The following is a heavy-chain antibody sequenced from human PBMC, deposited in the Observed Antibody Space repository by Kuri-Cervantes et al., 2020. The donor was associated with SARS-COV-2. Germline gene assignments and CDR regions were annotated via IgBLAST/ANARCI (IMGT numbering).Heavy chain of an antibody. V-gene: IGHV1-8*03. D-gene: IGHD6-13*01. J-gene: IGHJ4*02. CDR3: ARDSGLAAAGLFDY. CDR1: GYTFTSYD. Sequence: ASVKVSCKASGYTFTSYDINWVRQATGQGLEWMGWMNPNSGNTGYAQKFQGRVTITRNTSISTAYMELSSLRSGGGGVYYCARDSGLAAAGLFDYWGQGTLVTVSS. CDR2: MNPNSGNT.